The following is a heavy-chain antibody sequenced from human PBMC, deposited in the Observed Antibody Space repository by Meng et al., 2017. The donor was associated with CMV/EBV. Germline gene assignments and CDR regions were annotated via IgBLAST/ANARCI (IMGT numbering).Heavy chain of an antibody. J-gene: IGHJ6*02. Sequence: GESLKIPCAASGFTFDDYTMHWVRQAPGKGLEWVSLINWDGGSTYYADSVKGRFTISRDNSKNSLYLQMNGLRTEDTALYYCAKGLGGRSSTYYYYGMDVWGQGTTVTVSS. CDR1: GFTFDDYT. CDR2: INWDGGST. D-gene: IGHD6-6*01. CDR3: AKGLGGRSSTYYYYGMDV. V-gene: IGHV3-43*01.